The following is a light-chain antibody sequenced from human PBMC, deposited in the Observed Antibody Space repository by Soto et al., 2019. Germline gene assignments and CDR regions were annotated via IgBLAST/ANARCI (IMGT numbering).Light chain of an antibody. J-gene: IGKJ2*01. CDR3: HHYGSSPYT. CDR1: QSLSGNY. V-gene: IGKV3-20*01. Sequence: EIVLTQSPGTLSLSPGERATLSCRASQSLSGNYLAWYQQKPGQAPRLLIFGVSSRATGIPYRFSGSGSGTDFTLNINRLEPEDFAVYYCHHYGSSPYTFGLGTKLEIK. CDR2: GVS.